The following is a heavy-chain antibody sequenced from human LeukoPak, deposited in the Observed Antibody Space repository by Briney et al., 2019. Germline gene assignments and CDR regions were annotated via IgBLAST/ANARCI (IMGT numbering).Heavy chain of an antibody. V-gene: IGHV4-59*01. CDR3: ARGRRAAAGTSYYSDY. CDR1: GGSISSYY. CDR2: IYYSGST. Sequence: SETLSLTCTVSGGSISSYYWSWIRQPPGKGLEWIGYIYYSGSTNYNPSLKSRVTISVDTSKNQFSLKLSSVTAADTAVYYCARGRRAAAGTSYYSDYWGQGTLVTVSS. J-gene: IGHJ4*02. D-gene: IGHD6-13*01.